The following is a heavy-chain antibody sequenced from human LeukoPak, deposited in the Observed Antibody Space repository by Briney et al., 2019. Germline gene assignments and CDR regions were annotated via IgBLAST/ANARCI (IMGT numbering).Heavy chain of an antibody. CDR1: GFTFSSYG. CDR2: ISYDGSNK. CDR3: AKDHSANYGSGTSPGY. V-gene: IGHV3-30*18. J-gene: IGHJ4*02. Sequence: HSGGSLRLSCAASGFTFSSYGMHWVRQAPGKGLEWVAVISYDGSNKYDADSVKGRFTISRDNSKNTLYLQMNSLRVEDTAVYYCAKDHSANYGSGTSPGYWGQGTLVTVSS. D-gene: IGHD3-10*01.